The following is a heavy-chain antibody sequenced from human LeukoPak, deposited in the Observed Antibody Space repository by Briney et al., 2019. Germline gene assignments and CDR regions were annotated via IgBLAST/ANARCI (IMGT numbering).Heavy chain of an antibody. V-gene: IGHV3-30*02. D-gene: IGHD1-14*01. CDR3: VKDPDRGYYYYYYMDV. CDR2: IRYDGSYK. J-gene: IGHJ6*03. Sequence: GGSLRLSCAASGFTFSTYAMHWVRQAAGKGLEWVAFIRYDGSYKFYADSVKGRFTISRDISKNTLYLQMNSLRADDTAVYYCVKDPDRGYYYYYYMDVWGKGTTVTVSS. CDR1: GFTFSTYA.